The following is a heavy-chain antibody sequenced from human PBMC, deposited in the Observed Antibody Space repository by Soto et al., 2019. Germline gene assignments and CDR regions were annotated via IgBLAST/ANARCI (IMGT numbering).Heavy chain of an antibody. Sequence: GGSLRLSCAASGFTFSAYAFHWVRQAPGRGLEWLSVISYDGRETHYADSVEGRFIISRDSSKKTAYLQMNSLRGDDTAVYFCATDPVAVTGSFIDSWGQGTLVTVSS. V-gene: IGHV3-30-3*01. CDR1: GFTFSAYA. J-gene: IGHJ4*02. CDR2: ISYDGRET. D-gene: IGHD2-21*02. CDR3: ATDPVAVTGSFIDS.